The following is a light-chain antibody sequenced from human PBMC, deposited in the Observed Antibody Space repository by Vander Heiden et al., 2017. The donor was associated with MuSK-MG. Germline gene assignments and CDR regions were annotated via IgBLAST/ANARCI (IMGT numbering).Light chain of an antibody. V-gene: IGLV2-14*01. CDR3: SSYTSSSTWV. Sequence: QPALTQPASGSGSPGQSITISCTGTSSDVGGYNYVSLYQQHPGNAPKLMIYEVSNRPSGVSTRFSGSKSGNTASLTISGLQAEDDADYYCSSYTSSSTWVFGGGTKLTVL. CDR2: EVS. CDR1: SSDVGGYNY. J-gene: IGLJ3*02.